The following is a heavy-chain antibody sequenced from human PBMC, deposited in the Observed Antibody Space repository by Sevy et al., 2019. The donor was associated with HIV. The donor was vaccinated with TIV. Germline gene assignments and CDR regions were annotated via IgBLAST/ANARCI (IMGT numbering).Heavy chain of an antibody. D-gene: IGHD3-16*01. CDR1: GFTFGTYD. CDR3: AKNRPHGGSVFSRHGMDV. CDR2: ISSDGSYR. V-gene: IGHV3-30*18. J-gene: IGHJ6*02. Sequence: GGSLRLSCAASGFTFGTYDMHWVRQAPGKGLEWVAIISSDGSYRYYADSVRGRFSMSRDNSKNTMYLQISGLLIEDTAVYSGAKNRPHGGSVFSRHGMDVWGRGTLVTVSS.